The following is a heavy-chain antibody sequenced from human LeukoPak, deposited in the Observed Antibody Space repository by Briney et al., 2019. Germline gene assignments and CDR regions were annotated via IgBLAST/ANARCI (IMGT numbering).Heavy chain of an antibody. V-gene: IGHV3-30*02. CDR2: ILSDGSTK. J-gene: IGHJ5*01. D-gene: IGHD3-10*01. Sequence: GGSLRLSCTASGIAYNQYSMHWVRQAPGKGLEWVAFILSDGSTKYYEDSVKGRFSISRDNSNKTLYLQMNSLSAEDTGMYYCATPPYGTDTYGSWFESWGQGTLVTVSS. CDR3: ATPPYGTDTYGSWFES. CDR1: GIAYNQYS.